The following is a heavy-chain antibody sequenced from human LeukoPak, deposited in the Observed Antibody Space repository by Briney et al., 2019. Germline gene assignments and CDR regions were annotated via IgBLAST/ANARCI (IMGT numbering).Heavy chain of an antibody. CDR1: GFTFSDYS. CDR2: IDGSGDTI. J-gene: IGHJ4*02. Sequence: PGGSLRLSCAASGFTFSDYSMNWVRQAPGKGLEWVSYIDGSGDTIYYADSVKGRFTISRDNDKNSLDLQMNSLRDEDTAVYYCSRRFDCWGQGTLVTVSS. CDR3: SRRFDC. V-gene: IGHV3-48*02.